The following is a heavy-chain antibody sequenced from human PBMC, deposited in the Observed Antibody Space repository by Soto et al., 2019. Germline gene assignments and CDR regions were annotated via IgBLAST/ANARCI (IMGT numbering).Heavy chain of an antibody. D-gene: IGHD4-17*01. J-gene: IGHJ4*02. CDR3: ARAEYGDYGRLFDY. CDR2: TYYRSKWYN. V-gene: IGHV6-1*01. Sequence: SQTLSLTCDISGDSVSSNSAGWNWIRQTPSRGLEWLGRTYYRSKWYNNYALSVKSRVTVNPGTAKNQFSLKLSSVTAADTAVYYCARAEYGDYGRLFDYWGQGTLVTVSS. CDR1: GDSVSSNSAG.